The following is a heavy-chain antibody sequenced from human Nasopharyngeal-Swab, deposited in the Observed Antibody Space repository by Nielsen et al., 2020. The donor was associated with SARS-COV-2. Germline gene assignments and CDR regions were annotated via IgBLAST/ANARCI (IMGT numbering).Heavy chain of an antibody. CDR1: GFTFSSYE. CDR3: ARGVGYCSSTSCSTVWFDP. V-gene: IGHV3-7*04. Sequence: GGSLRLSCAASGFTFSSYEMNWVRQAPGKGLEWVANIKQDGSEKYYVDSVKGRFTISRDNAKNSLYLQMNSLRAEDTAVYYCARGVGYCSSTSCSTVWFDPWGQGTLVTVSS. D-gene: IGHD2-2*03. J-gene: IGHJ5*02. CDR2: IKQDGSEK.